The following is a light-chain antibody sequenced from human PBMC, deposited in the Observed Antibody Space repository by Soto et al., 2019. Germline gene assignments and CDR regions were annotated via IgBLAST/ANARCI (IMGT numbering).Light chain of an antibody. CDR3: QQRSDWPST. CDR2: DAS. V-gene: IGKV3-11*01. Sequence: EIVLTQSPATLSLSPGERATLSCRASQGVTGTLAWYQQKPGQAPRLLIYDASSRATGIPARFSGSGSGTDFTLTITSLEPEDFAVYYCQQRSDWPSTFGGGTKVEI. J-gene: IGKJ4*01. CDR1: QGVTGT.